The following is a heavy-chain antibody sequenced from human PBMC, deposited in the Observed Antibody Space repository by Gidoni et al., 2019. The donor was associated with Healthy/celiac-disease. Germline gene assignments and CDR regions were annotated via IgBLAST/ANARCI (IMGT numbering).Heavy chain of an antibody. CDR3: AKALGYSSGWGMDV. Sequence: VQLVVPGGGVALPGRSLDISCTAHDPPFRSYCMHWVRQAPGKGLEWVAVISYDGSNKYYADSVKGRFTISRDNSKNTLYLQMNSLRAEDTAVYYCAKALGYSSGWGMDVWGQGTTVTVSS. CDR1: DPPFRSYC. CDR2: ISYDGSNK. D-gene: IGHD6-19*01. V-gene: IGHV3-30*18. J-gene: IGHJ6*02.